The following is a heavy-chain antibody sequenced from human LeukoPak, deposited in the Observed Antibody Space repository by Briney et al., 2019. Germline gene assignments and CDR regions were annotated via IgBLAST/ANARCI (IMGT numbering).Heavy chain of an antibody. D-gene: IGHD2-21*01. V-gene: IGHV3-9*01. CDR2: ISWSSGSI. CDR3: AKCRHPIAIRTHFDY. J-gene: IGHJ4*02. Sequence: GRSLRLSCAASGFTFDDYAMHWVRQAPGKGLEWVSGISWSSGSIGYADSLKGRFTIYRDNAKNSLYLKMNSLRAEDTALYYCAKCRHPIAIRTHFDYWGQGALVTVSS. CDR1: GFTFDDYA.